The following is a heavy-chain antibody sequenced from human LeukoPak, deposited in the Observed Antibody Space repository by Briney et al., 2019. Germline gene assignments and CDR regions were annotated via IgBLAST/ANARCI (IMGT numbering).Heavy chain of an antibody. D-gene: IGHD6-13*01. CDR1: GGSISSYY. V-gene: IGHV4-59*08. CDR2: IYYSGST. CDR3: AGGSYSSSWYAT. Sequence: SETLSLTCTASGGSISSYYWSWIRQPPGKGLEWIGYIYYSGSTSYNPSLKSRVTISVDTSKNQFSLKLSSVTAADTAVYYCAGGSYSSSWYATWGQGTLVTVSS. J-gene: IGHJ4*02.